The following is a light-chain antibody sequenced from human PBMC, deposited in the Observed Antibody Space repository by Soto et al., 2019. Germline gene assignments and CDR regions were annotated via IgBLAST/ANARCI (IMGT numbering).Light chain of an antibody. J-gene: IGKJ1*01. CDR1: QTIFTW. Sequence: GDIVTITCRASQTIFTWLAWYQQRPGKAPKLLIFDASNLESGVPSRFSGSGSGTEFTLTISSLQPDDLETYYCQQYHSLVTFGQGTKVDIK. CDR2: DAS. V-gene: IGKV1-5*01. CDR3: QQYHSLVT.